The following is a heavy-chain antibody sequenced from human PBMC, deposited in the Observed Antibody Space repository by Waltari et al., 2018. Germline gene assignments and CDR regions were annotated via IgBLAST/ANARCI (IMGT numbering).Heavy chain of an antibody. D-gene: IGHD3-10*01. V-gene: IGHV3-7*01. CDR1: AFPFSTYW. Sequence: DVQLVESGGGLVQHGGSLGLSCVASAFPFSTYWMTWVRQAPGKGLEWVGNIKPDGSETYYVESVKGRFTISKDNAKNSLYLQMNNLRAEDTAVYYCTKGGHVDFCGPGSLVTVSS. J-gene: IGHJ4*02. CDR3: TKGGHVDF. CDR2: IKPDGSET.